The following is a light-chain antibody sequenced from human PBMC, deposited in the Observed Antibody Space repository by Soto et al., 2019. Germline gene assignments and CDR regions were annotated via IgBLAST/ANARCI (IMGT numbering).Light chain of an antibody. CDR1: QNINKY. CDR2: VAS. CDR3: QQSSSSPAP. J-gene: IGKJ2*01. V-gene: IGKV1-39*01. Sequence: DIQMTQAPSSLSASVGDRVTITCRASQNINKYLNWYQQKPGHAPKLLIYVASTVQSGVPSRFIGSGSGTYFTLTIDSLQPEDFATYFCQQSSSSPAPFGQGTKLEIK.